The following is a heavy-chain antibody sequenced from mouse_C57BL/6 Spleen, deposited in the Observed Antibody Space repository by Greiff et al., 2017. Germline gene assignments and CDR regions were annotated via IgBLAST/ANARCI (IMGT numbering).Heavy chain of an antibody. V-gene: IGHV10-1*01. Sequence: GGGLVQPKGSLKLSCAASGFSFNTYAMNWVRQAPGKGLEWVARIRSKSNNYETYYADSVKDRFTISRDDSESMLYLQMNNLKTEDTAMYYGVRGAPNYYYRSDYFDYWGQGTTLTVSS. CDR3: VRGAPNYYYRSDYFDY. CDR2: IRSKSNNYET. CDR1: GFSFNTYA. J-gene: IGHJ2*01. D-gene: IGHD1-1*01.